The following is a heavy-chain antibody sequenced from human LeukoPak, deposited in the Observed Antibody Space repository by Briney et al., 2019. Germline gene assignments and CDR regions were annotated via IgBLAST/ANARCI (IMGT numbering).Heavy chain of an antibody. J-gene: IGHJ6*02. D-gene: IGHD3-9*01. Sequence: GASVKVSCKASGYTFTGYYMHWVRQAPGQGLEWMGWINPNSGGTNYAQKFQGRVTMTRDTPISTAYMELSRLRSDDTAVYYCARDRGDYYDILTGYPGGMDVWGQGTTVTVSS. CDR2: INPNSGGT. CDR3: ARDRGDYYDILTGYPGGMDV. CDR1: GYTFTGYY. V-gene: IGHV1-2*02.